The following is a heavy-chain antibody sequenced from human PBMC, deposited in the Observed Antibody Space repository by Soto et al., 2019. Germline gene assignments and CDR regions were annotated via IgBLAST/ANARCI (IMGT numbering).Heavy chain of an antibody. V-gene: IGHV4-39*01. D-gene: IGHD2-21*01. CDR2: IYYSGST. CDR1: GGSISSSSYY. J-gene: IGHJ5*02. CDR3: ARHPQRIPIAAT. Sequence: QLQLQESGPGLVKPSETLSLTCTVSGGSISSSSYYWGWIRQPPGKGLEWIGSIYYSGSTYYNPPLQSRVATAVDPSKNQFSLKLSSVSAADTAVYYCARHPQRIPIAATWGQGTLVTVSS.